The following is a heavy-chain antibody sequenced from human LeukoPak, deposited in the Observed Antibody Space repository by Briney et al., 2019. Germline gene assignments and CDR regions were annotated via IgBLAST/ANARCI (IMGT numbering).Heavy chain of an antibody. Sequence: ASVKVSCKASGYTFTSYAMNWMRQAPGQGLEWMGWINTNTGNPTYVQGFTGRFVFSLDTSASTAYLQISSLKAEDTAVYYCARGLSEFYYDSSGYPLWGQGTLVTVSS. V-gene: IGHV7-4-1*02. CDR3: ARGLSEFYYDSSGYPL. J-gene: IGHJ4*02. CDR1: GYTFTSYA. CDR2: INTNTGNP. D-gene: IGHD3-22*01.